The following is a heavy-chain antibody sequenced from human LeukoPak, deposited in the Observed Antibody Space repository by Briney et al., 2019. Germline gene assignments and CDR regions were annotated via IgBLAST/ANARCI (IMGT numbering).Heavy chain of an antibody. CDR3: STDATGLN. Sequence: GSLRLSLEVSGFTFRDLYMDWVRQAPGKGLEWVGRSRNRAKSYTTDYAASVKGRFTISRDDSKSTLYLQMNSLETEDTAVYYCSTDATGLNRGQGTLVSVSS. CDR1: GFTFRDLY. D-gene: IGHD1-14*01. CDR2: SRNRAKSYTT. V-gene: IGHV3-72*01. J-gene: IGHJ4*02.